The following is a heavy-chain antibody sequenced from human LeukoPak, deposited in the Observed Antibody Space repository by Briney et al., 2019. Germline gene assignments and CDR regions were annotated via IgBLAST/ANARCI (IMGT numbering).Heavy chain of an antibody. CDR3: ARGRISSSY. D-gene: IGHD6-13*01. CDR1: GDSIITYY. J-gene: IGHJ4*02. CDR2: IHYSGNT. Sequence: SETLSLTCTVSGDSIITYYWSWIRQSPGKGLEWIGYIHYSGNTISNPSLKSRVTISVDTSKNQFSLQLRSVTAEDTAVYYCARGRISSSYWGQGTLVTVSS. V-gene: IGHV4-59*08.